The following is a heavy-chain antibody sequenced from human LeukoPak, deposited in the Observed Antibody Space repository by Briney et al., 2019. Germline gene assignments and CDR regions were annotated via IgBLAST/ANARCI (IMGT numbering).Heavy chain of an antibody. J-gene: IGHJ4*02. CDR2: IYSGGST. CDR3: ARSSGYSYGYEKFDY. V-gene: IGHV3-53*01. Sequence: PGGSLRLSCAASGFTVSSNYMSWVRHAPGKGLEWVSVIYSGGSTYYADSVKGRFTISRDNSKNTLYLQMNSLRAEDTAVYYCARSSGYSYGYEKFDYWGQGILVAVSS. CDR1: GFTVSSNY. D-gene: IGHD5-18*01.